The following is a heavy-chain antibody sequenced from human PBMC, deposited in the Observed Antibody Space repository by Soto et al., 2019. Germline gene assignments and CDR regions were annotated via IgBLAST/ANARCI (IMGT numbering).Heavy chain of an antibody. CDR2: IYISGRT. Sequence: QVQLQESGPGLVKPSETLSLTCTVSSDSISSYYWSWIRQPAGKGLEWIGRIYISGRTNYNPSLKSRVTMSVDTSKNQFSLNLSSVTAADTAVYYCVRVESGWYDYWGQGTLVTVSS. D-gene: IGHD6-19*01. V-gene: IGHV4-4*07. CDR3: VRVESGWYDY. CDR1: SDSISSYY. J-gene: IGHJ4*02.